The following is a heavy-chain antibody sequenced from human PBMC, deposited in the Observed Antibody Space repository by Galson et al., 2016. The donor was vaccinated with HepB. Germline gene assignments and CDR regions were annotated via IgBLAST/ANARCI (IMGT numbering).Heavy chain of an antibody. CDR1: GFSFSNYW. J-gene: IGHJ4*02. Sequence: SLRLSCAASGFSFSNYWMHWVRQAPGKGLVWVSRIYRGGSGTNYADSVKGRFTMSRDNAKNTMYLQMNSLRAEDTAVYYCVRDGGAYNVDFWGQGTLVTVSS. V-gene: IGHV3-74*01. CDR2: IYRGGSGT. D-gene: IGHD5-24*01. CDR3: VRDGGAYNVDF.